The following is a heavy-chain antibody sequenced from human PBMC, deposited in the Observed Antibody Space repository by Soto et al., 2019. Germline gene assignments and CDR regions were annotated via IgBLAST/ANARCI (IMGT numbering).Heavy chain of an antibody. CDR3: ARVFFYYYDSSGYPSDAFDI. J-gene: IGHJ3*02. CDR1: GFTFGAYD. Sequence: GGSLRLSCAASGFTFGAYDMHWVRQAPGKGLEWVAAVSHGGRNEYYADSVKGRFTISRDNSKNTLYLQMNSLRAEDTAVYYCARVFFYYYDSSGYPSDAFDIWGQGTMVTVSS. V-gene: IGHV3-30*04. D-gene: IGHD3-22*01. CDR2: VSHGGRNE.